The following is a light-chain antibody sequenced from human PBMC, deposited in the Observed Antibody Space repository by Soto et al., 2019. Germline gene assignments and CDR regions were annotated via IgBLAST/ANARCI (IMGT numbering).Light chain of an antibody. CDR1: QSVSSY. J-gene: IGKJ2*01. V-gene: IGKV3-11*01. CDR2: DAS. Sequence: EIVLTQSPATLSLSPGERATLSCRASQSVSSYLAWYQQKPGQAPRLLIHDASNRATGIPARFSGSGSGTDFTLTITSLEPEDSAVYYCQQRSNWPRATFGQGTRLEIK. CDR3: QQRSNWPRAT.